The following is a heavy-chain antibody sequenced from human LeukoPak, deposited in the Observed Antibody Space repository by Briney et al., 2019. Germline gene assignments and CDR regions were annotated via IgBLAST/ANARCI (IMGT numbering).Heavy chain of an antibody. V-gene: IGHV3-30*18. CDR1: GFTFSHYG. D-gene: IGHD6-19*01. CDR2: ISYDGSNK. Sequence: GGSLRLSCAASGFTFSHYGMHWVRQAPGKGLEWVAVISYDGSNKYYADSVKGRFTISRDNSKNTLYLQMNSLRAEDTAVYYCAKEPDIAVAGRGLFDYWGQGTLVTVSS. J-gene: IGHJ4*02. CDR3: AKEPDIAVAGRGLFDY.